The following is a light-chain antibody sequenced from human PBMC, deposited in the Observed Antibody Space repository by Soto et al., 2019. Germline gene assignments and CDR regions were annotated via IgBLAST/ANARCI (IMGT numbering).Light chain of an antibody. CDR3: QQYDSYGLT. Sequence: DIQMTQSPSSLSASVGDTVTITCRASQGIGKDLAWFQQRPGKAPKLLIYDVSTLESGVPSRFSGSGSGTEFTLTISSLQPEDFATYYCQQYDSYGLTFGGGTKVDIK. CDR2: DVS. J-gene: IGKJ4*01. CDR1: QGIGKD. V-gene: IGKV1-16*01.